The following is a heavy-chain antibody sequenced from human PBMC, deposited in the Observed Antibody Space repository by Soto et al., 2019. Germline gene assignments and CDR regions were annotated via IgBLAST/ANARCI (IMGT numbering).Heavy chain of an antibody. J-gene: IGHJ4*02. CDR3: VRGARWYSSGLYYFDF. Sequence: QAQLVESGGGLVKPGGSLTLSCAASGFTFSDHHMSWIRQAPGKGLEWLSHIKSSGRSIIYADSVNGRFTISRDNANNSLYLHMSSLRPEDTAVYHCVRGARWYSSGLYYFDFWGQGIMVTVS. CDR2: IKSSGRSI. CDR1: GFTFSDHH. V-gene: IGHV3-11*01. D-gene: IGHD3-22*01.